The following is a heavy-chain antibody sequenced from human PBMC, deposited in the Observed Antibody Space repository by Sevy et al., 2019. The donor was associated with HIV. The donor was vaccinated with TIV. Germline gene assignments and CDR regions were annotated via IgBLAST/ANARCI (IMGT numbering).Heavy chain of an antibody. CDR3: ARSFDSEGAFDV. CDR1: GGTFSSYA. J-gene: IGHJ3*01. CDR2: IIPILGTA. V-gene: IGHV1-69*13. Sequence: ASVKVSCKASGGTFSSYAINWVRQAPGQGLEWMGGIIPILGTANYAQKFQGRVTTTADESTSTAYMELSSLRSEDTAVYYCARSFDSEGAFDVWGQGTMVTVSS.